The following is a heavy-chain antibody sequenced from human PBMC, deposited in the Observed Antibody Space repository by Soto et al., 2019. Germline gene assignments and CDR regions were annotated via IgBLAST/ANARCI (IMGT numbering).Heavy chain of an antibody. CDR2: ISAYNGNT. D-gene: IGHD3-22*01. CDR3: AREVDSSGYYLNWFDP. Sequence: QVQLVQSGAEVKKPGASVKVSCKASGYTFTSYGISWVRQAPGQGLEWMGWISAYNGNTNYAQKLQGRVTMTTDTSTSTAYRELRSLRSDDTAVYYCAREVDSSGYYLNWFDPWGQGTLVTVSS. CDR1: GYTFTSYG. J-gene: IGHJ5*02. V-gene: IGHV1-18*01.